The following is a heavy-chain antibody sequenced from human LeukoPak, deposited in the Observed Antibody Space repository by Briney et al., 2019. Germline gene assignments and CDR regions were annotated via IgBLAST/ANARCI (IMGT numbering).Heavy chain of an antibody. V-gene: IGHV1-18*01. CDR1: GYTFTSYG. CDR2: ISAYNGNT. D-gene: IGHD2-2*01. CDR3: ARDVGYSSSTSCFDAIDI. Sequence: ASVKVSXKASGYTFTSYGISWVRQAPGQGLEWMGWISAYNGNTNYAQKLQGRVTMTTDTSTSTAYMELRSLRSDDTAVYYCARDVGYSSSTSCFDAIDIWGQGTMVTVSS. J-gene: IGHJ3*02.